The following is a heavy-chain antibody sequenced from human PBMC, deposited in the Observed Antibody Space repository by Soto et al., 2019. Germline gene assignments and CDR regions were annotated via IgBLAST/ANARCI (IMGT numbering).Heavy chain of an antibody. CDR3: AREHKYSGSRHPYYYYYGMDV. J-gene: IGHJ6*02. CDR2: ISYDGSNK. CDR1: GFTFSSYA. D-gene: IGHD1-26*01. Sequence: GALRLSCAASGFTFSSYAMHWVRQAPGKGLEWVAVISYDGSNKYYADSVKGRFTISRDNSKNTLYLQMNSLRAEDTAVYYCAREHKYSGSRHPYYYYYGMDVWGQGTTVTVSS. V-gene: IGHV3-30-3*01.